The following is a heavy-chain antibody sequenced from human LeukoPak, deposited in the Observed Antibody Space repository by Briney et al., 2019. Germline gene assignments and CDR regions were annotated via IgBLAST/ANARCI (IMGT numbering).Heavy chain of an antibody. D-gene: IGHD6-6*01. V-gene: IGHV3-30*03. CDR3: VREWQQLVPYFDY. Sequence: PGGTLRLSCTASGFTFSSYGMHWVRQAPGKGLEWVSVISYDESNKYYADSVKGRFTISRDNSKNTLYLQMNSLRAEDTAVYYCVREWQQLVPYFDYWGHGTLVTVSS. J-gene: IGHJ4*01. CDR1: GFTFSSYG. CDR2: ISYDESNK.